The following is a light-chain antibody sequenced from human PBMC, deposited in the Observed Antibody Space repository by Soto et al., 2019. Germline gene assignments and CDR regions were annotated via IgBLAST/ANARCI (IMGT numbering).Light chain of an antibody. CDR3: MQALQTPT. V-gene: IGKV2-28*01. Sequence: DIVMTQSPLSLPVTPGEPASISCRSGQSLLHSNGYNYLDWYLQKPGQSPQLLIYLGSNRASGVPDRFSGSGSGTDFTLKISRVEAEDVGVYYCMQALQTPTFGGGTKVDI. J-gene: IGKJ4*01. CDR2: LGS. CDR1: QSLLHSNGYNY.